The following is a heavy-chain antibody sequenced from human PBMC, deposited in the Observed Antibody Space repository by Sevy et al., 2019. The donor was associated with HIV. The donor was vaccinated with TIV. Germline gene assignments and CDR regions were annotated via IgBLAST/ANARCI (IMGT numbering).Heavy chain of an antibody. CDR1: GFTFNYFN. J-gene: IGHJ4*02. V-gene: IGHV3-21*06. CDR3: ARNRDYYDSSGFSY. CDR2: ISSGSSYI. D-gene: IGHD3-22*01. Sequence: GGSLRLSCAASGFTFNYFNMNWVRQAPGKGLEWVSSISSGSSYIKYADSVQGRFTISRDNDKSSLYLQMNSRSAEDTAVYYCARNRDYYDSSGFSYWGQGTLVTVSS.